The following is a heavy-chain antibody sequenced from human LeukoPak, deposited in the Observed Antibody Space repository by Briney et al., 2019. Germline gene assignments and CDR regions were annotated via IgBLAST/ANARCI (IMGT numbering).Heavy chain of an antibody. J-gene: IGHJ4*02. D-gene: IGHD7-27*01. V-gene: IGHV3-21*01. Sequence: GGSLRLSCAASGFTFSSYNMNWVRQAPGKGLEWVSSISSSSSYIYYADSVKVRFTISRDNAKNSLYLQMNSLRAEDTAVYYCARDQVSWISGEDYWGQGTLVTVSS. CDR1: GFTFSSYN. CDR2: ISSSSSYI. CDR3: ARDQVSWISGEDY.